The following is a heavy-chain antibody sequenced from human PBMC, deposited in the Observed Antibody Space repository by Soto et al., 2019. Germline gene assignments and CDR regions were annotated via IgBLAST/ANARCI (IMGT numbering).Heavy chain of an antibody. CDR3: ARDLPPHFSNGVSSSPGGAFYI. V-gene: IGHV4-30-4*02. J-gene: IGHJ3*02. Sequence: PSETLSLTCTVSGGSISNADFYWSWIRQPPGKGLEWIGYIYYSKITFYSPSLKGRVFISIDTSKNQFSLKLSSVTAADTAVYYCARDLPPHFSNGVSSSPGGAFYIWGQGTMVAVS. CDR1: GGSISNADFY. D-gene: IGHD2-8*01. CDR2: IYYSKIT.